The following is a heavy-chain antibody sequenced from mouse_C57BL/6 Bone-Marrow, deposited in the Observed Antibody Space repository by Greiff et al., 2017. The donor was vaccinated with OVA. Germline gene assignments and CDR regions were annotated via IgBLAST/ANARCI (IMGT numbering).Heavy chain of an antibody. CDR1: GYTFTSYG. CDR2: IYPRSGNT. D-gene: IGHD4-1*01. Sequence: VQGVESGAELARPGASVKLSCKASGYTFTSYGISWVKQRTGQGLEWIGEIYPRSGNTYYNEKFQGKATLTADKSSSTAYMELRSLTSEDSAVYVCARNWGRRYFDYWGQGTTLTVSS. J-gene: IGHJ2*01. CDR3: ARNWGRRYFDY. V-gene: IGHV1-81*01.